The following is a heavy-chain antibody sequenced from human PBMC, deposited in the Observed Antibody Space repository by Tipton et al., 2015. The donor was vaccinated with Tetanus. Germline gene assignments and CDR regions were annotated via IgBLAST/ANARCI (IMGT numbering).Heavy chain of an antibody. CDR3: AKHGDRDTIGHHFDY. V-gene: IGHV4-34*01. J-gene: IGHJ4*02. CDR2: IHPSGST. CDR1: GGSFSGYY. Sequence: TLSLTCAVYGGSFSGYYCSWIRQSPGRGPEWIGEIHPSGSTYYNPSFTSRITLSQDTSKNQFSLKLNSVTAADTALYYCAKHGDRDTIGHHFDYWTQGTLVTVSS. D-gene: IGHD4-17*01.